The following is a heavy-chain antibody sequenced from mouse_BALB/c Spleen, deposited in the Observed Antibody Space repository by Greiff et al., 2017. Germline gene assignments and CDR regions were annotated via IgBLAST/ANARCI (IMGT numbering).Heavy chain of an antibody. CDR1: GYSITSDYA. CDR3: ARRGGNGFAY. J-gene: IGHJ3*01. V-gene: IGHV3-2*02. D-gene: IGHD2-1*01. Sequence: EVKLVESGPGLVKPSQSLSLTCTVTGYSITSDYAWNWIRQFPGNKLEWMGYISYSGSTSYNPSLKSRISITRDTSKNQFFLQLNSVTTEDTATYYRARRGGNGFAYWGQGTLVTVSA. CDR2: ISYSGST.